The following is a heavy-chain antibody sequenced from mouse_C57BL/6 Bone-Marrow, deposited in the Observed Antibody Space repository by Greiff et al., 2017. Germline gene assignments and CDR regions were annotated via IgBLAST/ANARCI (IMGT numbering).Heavy chain of an antibody. D-gene: IGHD1-1*01. CDR3: ARSRWDITTVVKGFAY. V-gene: IGHV1-81*01. CDR1: GYTFTSYG. Sequence: QVQLQQSGAELARPGASVKLSCKASGYTFTSYGISWVKQRTGQGLEWIGEIYPRSGNTYYNEKFKGKATLTADKSSSTAYMELRSLTSEDSAVYFCARSRWDITTVVKGFAYWGQGTLVTVSA. J-gene: IGHJ3*01. CDR2: IYPRSGNT.